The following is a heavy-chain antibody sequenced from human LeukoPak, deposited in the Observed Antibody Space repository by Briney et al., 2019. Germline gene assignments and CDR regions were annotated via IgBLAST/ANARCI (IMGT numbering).Heavy chain of an antibody. V-gene: IGHV3-23*01. D-gene: IGHD6-19*01. J-gene: IGHJ4*02. CDR3: AKDESRAVAGTVDY. CDR1: GFTFSSYA. CDR2: ISGSGGST. Sequence: GGSLRLSCAASGFTFSSYAMSWVRQAPGKGLEWVSAISGSGGSTYYADSVKGRFTISRDNSKNTLYLQMNSLRDEDTAVYYCAKDESRAVAGTVDYWGQGTLVTVSS.